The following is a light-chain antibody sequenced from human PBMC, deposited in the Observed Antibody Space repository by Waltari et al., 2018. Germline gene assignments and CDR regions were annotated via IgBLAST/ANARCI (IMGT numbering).Light chain of an antibody. V-gene: IGLV1-51*02. Sequence: QSVLTQPPSVSAAPGQRVTISCSGGSSNIGNNYVSWYRQFPGTAPKLLIYEDSERPSGIPGRFSGSKSGTSATLDITGLQAGDEADDDCGTWDSSLSGAVFGGGTHLTVL. CDR1: SSNIGNNY. CDR3: GTWDSSLSGAV. CDR2: EDS. J-gene: IGLJ7*01.